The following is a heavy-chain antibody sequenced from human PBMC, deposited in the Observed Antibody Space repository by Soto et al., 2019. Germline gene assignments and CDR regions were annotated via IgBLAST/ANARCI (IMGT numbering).Heavy chain of an antibody. CDR2: IFWDDDT. CDR1: GFSLSGGGVG. CDR3: ADNAYCFNPVCIGGWFDP. D-gene: IGHD2-15*01. V-gene: IGHV2-5*02. Sequence: QITLKESGPTVVKPTQTLTLTCTFSGFSLSGGGVGVGWIRQPPGKALEWLGIIFWDDDTRYNPSLKTRVTITRDTSKKQVALTMTDMDPVDTATYYCADNAYCFNPVCIGGWFDPWGQGTLVTVSS. J-gene: IGHJ5*02.